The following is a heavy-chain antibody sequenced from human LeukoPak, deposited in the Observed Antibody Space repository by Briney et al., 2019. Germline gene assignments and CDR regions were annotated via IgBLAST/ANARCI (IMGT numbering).Heavy chain of an antibody. V-gene: IGHV5-10-1*01. D-gene: IGHD1-26*01. CDR2: IAPSDSYT. CDR1: GYSFISYR. Sequence: GEPMNISSKGYGYSFISYRISWLSQMPAKGLEWMRTIAPSDSYTNYSPAFQGHVTISADKSISTAYLQWSSLKASDTAMYYCARHVGATSTDAFDIWGQGTMVTVSS. J-gene: IGHJ3*02. CDR3: ARHVGATSTDAFDI.